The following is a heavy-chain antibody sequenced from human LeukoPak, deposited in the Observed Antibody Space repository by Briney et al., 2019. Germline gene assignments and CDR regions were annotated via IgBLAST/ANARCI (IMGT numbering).Heavy chain of an antibody. Sequence: SETLSLTCTVSGYSISNGYYWGRVRQPPGKGLEWIGTIHHSGTTYYSPSLRSRATTSVDTSKNQFSLSLRSVTAADTAVYYCARSYYDTRGRFDPWGQGTLVTVSS. J-gene: IGHJ5*02. CDR3: ARSYYDTRGRFDP. V-gene: IGHV4-38-2*02. D-gene: IGHD3-22*01. CDR1: GYSISNGYY. CDR2: IHHSGTT.